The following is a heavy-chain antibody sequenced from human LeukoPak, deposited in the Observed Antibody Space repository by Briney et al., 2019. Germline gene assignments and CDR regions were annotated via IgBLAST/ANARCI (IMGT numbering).Heavy chain of an antibody. V-gene: IGHV3-66*01. Sequence: GGSLRPSCAASGFTVSSNYMSWVRQAPGKGLEWVSVIYSGGSTYYADSVKGRFTISRDNSKNTLYLQMNSLRAEDTAVYYCARGRPFDYWGQGTLVTVSS. CDR2: IYSGGST. CDR3: ARGRPFDY. CDR1: GFTVSSNY. J-gene: IGHJ4*02.